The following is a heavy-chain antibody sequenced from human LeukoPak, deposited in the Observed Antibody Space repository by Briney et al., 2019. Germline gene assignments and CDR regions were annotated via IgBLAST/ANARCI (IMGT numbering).Heavy chain of an antibody. CDR3: ARYIVATTKSEHYYYGMDV. J-gene: IGHJ6*02. Sequence: GASVKVSCKASGGTFSSYAISWVRQAPGQGLEWMGGIIPIFGTANYAQKFQGRVTIIADKSTSTVYMELSSLRSEDTAVYYCARYIVATTKSEHYYYGMDVWGQGTTVTVSS. CDR1: GGTFSSYA. V-gene: IGHV1-69*06. D-gene: IGHD5-12*01. CDR2: IIPIFGTA.